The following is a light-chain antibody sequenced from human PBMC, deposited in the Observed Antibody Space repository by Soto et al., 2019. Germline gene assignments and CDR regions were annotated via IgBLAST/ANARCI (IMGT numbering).Light chain of an antibody. CDR2: KAS. V-gene: IGKV1-5*03. J-gene: IGKJ1*01. CDR3: QQYDTPPWT. CDR1: QSLRNW. Sequence: DIQMTQSPSTLSASVGDRVTITCRASQSLRNWLAWYQQKPGKAPKLLIYKASSLESGVPSRFSGSGSGAEFTLTINGLQPDDFATYYCQQYDTPPWTFGQGTKV.